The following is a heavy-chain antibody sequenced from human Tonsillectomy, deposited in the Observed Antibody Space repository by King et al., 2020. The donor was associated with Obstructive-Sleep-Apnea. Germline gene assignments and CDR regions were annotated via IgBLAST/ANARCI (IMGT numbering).Heavy chain of an antibody. D-gene: IGHD2-2*01. Sequence: QLVQSGGDLVQPGGSLRLSCGASGFTFSSHWMSWVRQAPGKGLEWVANMKQDGSEINYLDSVKGRFTISRDNAKNSLYLQMNSLRAEDTAVYYCARTRGHCSTTRCYAQGYFDLWGRGTLITVSS. CDR1: GFTFSSHW. CDR2: MKQDGSEI. J-gene: IGHJ2*01. V-gene: IGHV3-7*03. CDR3: ARTRGHCSTTRCYAQGYFDL.